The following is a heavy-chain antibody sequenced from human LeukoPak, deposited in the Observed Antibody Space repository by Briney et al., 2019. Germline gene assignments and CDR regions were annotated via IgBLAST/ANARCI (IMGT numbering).Heavy chain of an antibody. Sequence: PSQTLSLTCAVSGGSISSGGYSWSWLRQPPGKGLEWIGYIYHSGSTYYNPSLKSRVTISVDRSKNQFSLKLSSVTAADTAVYYCARTHITMVRGVIAAVFDYWGQGTLVTVSS. CDR1: GGSISSGGYS. V-gene: IGHV4-30-2*01. CDR3: ARTHITMVRGVIAAVFDY. J-gene: IGHJ4*02. CDR2: IYHSGST. D-gene: IGHD3-10*01.